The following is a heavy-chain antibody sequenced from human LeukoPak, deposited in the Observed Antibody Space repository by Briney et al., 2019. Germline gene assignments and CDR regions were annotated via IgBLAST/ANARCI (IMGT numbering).Heavy chain of an antibody. J-gene: IGHJ4*02. D-gene: IGHD5-18*01. Sequence: SVKVSCKASGGTFSSYAISWVRQAPGQGLEWMGGIIPIFGTANYAQKFQGRVTITTDESTSTAYMELSSLRSEDTAVYYCARARSYGRPFDYWGQGTLVTVSS. CDR2: IIPIFGTA. V-gene: IGHV1-69*05. CDR3: ARARSYGRPFDY. CDR1: GGTFSSYA.